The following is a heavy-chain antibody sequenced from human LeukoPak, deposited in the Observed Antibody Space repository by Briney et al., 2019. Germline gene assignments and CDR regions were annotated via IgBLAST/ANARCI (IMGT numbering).Heavy chain of an antibody. J-gene: IGHJ4*02. D-gene: IGHD6-6*01. V-gene: IGHV1-24*01. CDR3: ATAKLPMGIAARPGFDY. CDR2: FDPEDGET. Sequence: ASVKVSCKVSGYTLTELSMHWVRQAPGKGLEWMGGFDPEDGETIYAQKFQGRVTMTEDTSTDTAYMELSSLRSEDTAVYYCATAKLPMGIAARPGFDYWGQGTLVTVSS. CDR1: GYTLTELS.